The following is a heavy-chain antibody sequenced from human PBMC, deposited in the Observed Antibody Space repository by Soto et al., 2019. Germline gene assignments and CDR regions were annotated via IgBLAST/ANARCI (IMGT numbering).Heavy chain of an antibody. CDR2: INPRGLTK. D-gene: IGHD2-8*01. CDR1: GYSFDAYI. CDR3: ATLYVNNYFGLDV. V-gene: IGHV3-48*01. J-gene: IGHJ6*02. Sequence: VQLVESGGALVQPGGSLRLSCAASGYSFDAYIMNWVRQAPGKGLEWVSSINPRGLTKFYADSVRGRFTISRDDASSSLLLQMNNLRAEDTAVYYCATLYVNNYFGLDVWGQGTTGTVSS.